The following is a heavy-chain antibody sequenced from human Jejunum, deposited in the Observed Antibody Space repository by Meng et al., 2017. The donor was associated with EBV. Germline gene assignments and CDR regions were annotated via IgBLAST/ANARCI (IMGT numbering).Heavy chain of an antibody. V-gene: IGHV1-8*01. D-gene: IGHD3-3*01. Sequence: QVQRVQSGAEVKKPGASVKVSCKASGFTFTNYDINWVRQASGQGLEWMGLMNPSNGKTGYARKFQGRVTMTRDASTSTAYMELSSLRSDDTAVYFCARGAQPIDLWGQGTLVTVSS. CDR3: ARGAQPIDL. CDR1: GFTFTNYD. J-gene: IGHJ5*02. CDR2: MNPSNGKT.